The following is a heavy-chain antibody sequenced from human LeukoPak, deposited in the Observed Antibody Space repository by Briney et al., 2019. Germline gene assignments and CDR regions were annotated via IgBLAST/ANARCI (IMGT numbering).Heavy chain of an antibody. CDR1: GFTFSSYA. Sequence: PGGSLRLSCAASGFTFSSYAMSWVRQAPGKGLEWVSAISGSGGSTYYADSVKGRFTISRDNSKNTLYLQMNSLRAEDTAVYYCARGGRIVGATRDDYWGQGTLVTVSS. CDR3: ARGGRIVGATRDDY. J-gene: IGHJ4*02. D-gene: IGHD1-26*01. V-gene: IGHV3-23*01. CDR2: ISGSGGST.